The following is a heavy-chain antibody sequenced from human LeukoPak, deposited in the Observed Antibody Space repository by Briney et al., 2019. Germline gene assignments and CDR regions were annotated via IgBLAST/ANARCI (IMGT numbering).Heavy chain of an antibody. Sequence: GGSLRLSCAASGFTFSTYEMKWVRQAPGKGLEWVSYSSSSGDSLYYADSVKGRFTISRDNARNSLYLQMSSLRAEDTAIYYCARMAVAGQYNDYWGQGTLVTVSS. J-gene: IGHJ4*02. D-gene: IGHD6-19*01. V-gene: IGHV3-48*03. CDR2: SSSSGDSL. CDR1: GFTFSTYE. CDR3: ARMAVAGQYNDY.